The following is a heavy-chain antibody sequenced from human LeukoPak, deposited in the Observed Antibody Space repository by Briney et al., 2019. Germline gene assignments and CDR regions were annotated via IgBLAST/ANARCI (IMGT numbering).Heavy chain of an antibody. CDR3: ARVGCSGGSCYSDY. D-gene: IGHD2-15*01. CDR1: GFTFSSYS. Sequence: PGGSLRLSCAASGFTFSSYSMNWVRQAPGKGLEWASSISSSSSYIYYADSVKGRFTISRDNAKNSLYLQMNSLRAEDTAVYYCARVGCSGGSCYSDYWGQGTLVTVSS. CDR2: ISSSSSYI. V-gene: IGHV3-21*01. J-gene: IGHJ4*02.